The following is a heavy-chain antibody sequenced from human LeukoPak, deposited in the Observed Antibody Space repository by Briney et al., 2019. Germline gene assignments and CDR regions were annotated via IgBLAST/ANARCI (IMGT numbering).Heavy chain of an antibody. Sequence: PGGSLRLSCAASGFTFSNYWMHWVRQAPGMGLVWVSSIRFDGGDTAYADSAKGRFTISGDSAKNTVFLQMNNLRAEDTAVYYCAKEIDGFDVWGQGTLVTVSS. CDR3: AKEIDGFDV. CDR2: IRFDGGDT. J-gene: IGHJ3*01. V-gene: IGHV3-74*01. CDR1: GFTFSNYW.